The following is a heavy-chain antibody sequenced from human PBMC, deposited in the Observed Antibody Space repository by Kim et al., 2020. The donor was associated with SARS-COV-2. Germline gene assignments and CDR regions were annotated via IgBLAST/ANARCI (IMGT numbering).Heavy chain of an antibody. V-gene: IGHV3-7*01. CDR3: AALDTAHVPGGI. CDR2: KKGDGSEE. CDR1: CFSLLTAF. D-gene: IGHD3-10*02. J-gene: IGHJ4*02. Sequence: SLLLSFFFSCFSLLTAFMSWVLQAPGKGLEWVAMKKGDGSEEYYVDSVKGRFTMSRDNAKNSLYLQMSSLRTEDTAIYYCAALDTAHVPGGIWGQGTLVSASS.